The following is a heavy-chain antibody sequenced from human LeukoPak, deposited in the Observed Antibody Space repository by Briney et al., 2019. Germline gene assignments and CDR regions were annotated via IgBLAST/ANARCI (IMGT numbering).Heavy chain of an antibody. Sequence: GGSLRLSCAASGLTFSSYAMSWVRQAPGKGLEWVSGISGSGGSTYYADSVKGRFTISRDNSKNTLCLQMNSLRAEDTAVYYCAKSLNYRNPLDSWGQGTLVTVSS. CDR2: ISGSGGST. J-gene: IGHJ4*02. CDR1: GLTFSSYA. V-gene: IGHV3-23*01. CDR3: AKSLNYRNPLDS. D-gene: IGHD1-14*01.